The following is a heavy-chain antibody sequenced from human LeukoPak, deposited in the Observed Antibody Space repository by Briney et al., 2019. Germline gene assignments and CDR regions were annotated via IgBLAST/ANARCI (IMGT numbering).Heavy chain of an antibody. D-gene: IGHD4-17*01. Sequence: ASVRVSCKASGYTFSDYYMHWLRQAPGQGLKWLGGIIPIFGTANYAQKFEGRVTITADESTSTAYMELSSLRAEDTDVYYCAKDKAGYGDLLDFDYWGQGTLVTVSS. CDR3: AKDKAGYGDLLDFDY. J-gene: IGHJ4*02. CDR2: IIPIFGTA. CDR1: GYTFSDYY. V-gene: IGHV1-69*13.